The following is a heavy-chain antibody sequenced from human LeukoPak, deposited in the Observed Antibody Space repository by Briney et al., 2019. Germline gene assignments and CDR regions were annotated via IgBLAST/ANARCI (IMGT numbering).Heavy chain of an antibody. V-gene: IGHV3-48*03. Sequence: GGSLRLSCAASGFTFSSYEMNWVRQAPGKGLEWVSYISSSGSTIYYADSVKGRFTISRDNAKNSLYLQMNSLRAEDTAVYYCARVSSSTSCFDYWGQGTLVTVSS. CDR2: ISSSGSTI. CDR3: ARVSSSTSCFDY. CDR1: GFTFSSYE. J-gene: IGHJ4*02. D-gene: IGHD2-2*01.